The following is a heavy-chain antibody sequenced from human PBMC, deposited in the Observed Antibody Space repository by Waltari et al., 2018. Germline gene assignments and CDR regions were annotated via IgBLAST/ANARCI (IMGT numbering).Heavy chain of an antibody. D-gene: IGHD2-21*02. J-gene: IGHJ4*02. CDR2: ISSNGGST. CDR1: GFTFSSYA. Sequence: EVQLVESGGGLVQPGGSLRLSCAASGFTFSSYAMNWVRQAPGKRLEYVSVISSNGGSTYYANSVKGRFTISRDNSKNTLYLQMGSLRAEDMAVYYCARDRSDDGGNSNGYFDYWGQGTLVTVSS. V-gene: IGHV3-64*01. CDR3: ARDRSDDGGNSNGYFDY.